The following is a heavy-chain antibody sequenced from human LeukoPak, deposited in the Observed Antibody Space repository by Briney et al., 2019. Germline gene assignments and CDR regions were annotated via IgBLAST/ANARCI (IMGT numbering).Heavy chain of an antibody. Sequence: GGSLRLSCTTSGFGSKNYAMSWVRLAPGKGLEWVSIISATGVNTYYADSVKGRFTISRDNSKNTLYLQMNSLRAEDTAVYYCAKDSSSWSPHYFDYWGQGTQVTVSS. V-gene: IGHV3-23*01. J-gene: IGHJ4*02. CDR1: GFGSKNYA. CDR3: AKDSSSWSPHYFDY. CDR2: ISATGVNT. D-gene: IGHD6-13*01.